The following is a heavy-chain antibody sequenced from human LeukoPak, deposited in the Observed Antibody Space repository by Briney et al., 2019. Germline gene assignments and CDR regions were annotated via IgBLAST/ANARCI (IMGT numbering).Heavy chain of an antibody. CDR2: ISWNSGSI. V-gene: IGHV3-9*01. CDR1: GFTFDDYA. CDR3: AKDLRDILTGPFDY. D-gene: IGHD3-9*01. J-gene: IGHJ4*02. Sequence: GGSLRLSCAASGFTFDDYAMHWVRQAPGKGLEWVSGISWNSGSIGYADSVKGRFTISRDNAKNSLYLQMNSLRAEDTALYYYAKDLRDILTGPFDYWGQGTLVTVSS.